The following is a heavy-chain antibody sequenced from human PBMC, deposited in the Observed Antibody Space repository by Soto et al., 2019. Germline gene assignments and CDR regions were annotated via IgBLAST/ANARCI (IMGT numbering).Heavy chain of an antibody. CDR1: GDSVNSAY. Sequence: QVQLQEMGPGLVKPSQTLTITCTVSGDSVNSAYWSWIRQLPGKGLEWMGNIYHTGRTFYNPSLKSRVAISIDTSKPLFSLKMSSVTAADTAVYYCARTDAYNPSFFDSWGRGTVVTVSS. J-gene: IGHJ4*02. D-gene: IGHD1-1*01. CDR3: ARTDAYNPSFFDS. CDR2: IYHTGRT. V-gene: IGHV4-31*03.